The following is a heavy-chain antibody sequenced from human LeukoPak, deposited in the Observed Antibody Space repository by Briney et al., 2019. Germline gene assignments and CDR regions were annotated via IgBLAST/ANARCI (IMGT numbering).Heavy chain of an antibody. J-gene: IGHJ4*02. CDR2: IYYSGST. V-gene: IGHV4-39*01. CDR3: AKSRSHDYESSGYPLFDY. CDR1: GGSISSSSYY. Sequence: SETLSLTCTVSGGSISSSSYYWGWIRQTPGQGLEWIGSIYYSGSTYYNPSLKSRVTISVDTSKKQFSLKLSSVTAADTAVYYGAKSRSHDYESSGYPLFDYWGQGTLVTVSS. D-gene: IGHD3-22*01.